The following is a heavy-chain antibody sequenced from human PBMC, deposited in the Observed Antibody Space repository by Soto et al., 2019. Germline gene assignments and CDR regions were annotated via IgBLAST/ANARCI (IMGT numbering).Heavy chain of an antibody. V-gene: IGHV3-64*01. CDR3: ARDRIAAAGRSLENWFDP. D-gene: IGHD6-13*01. CDR2: ISSNGGST. CDR1: GFTFSSYA. J-gene: IGHJ5*02. Sequence: GGSLRLSCAASGFTFSSYAMHWVRQAPGKGLEYVSAISSNGGSTYYANSVKGRFTISRDNSKNTLYLQMGSLRAEDMAVYYCARDRIAAAGRSLENWFDPWGQGTLVTVAS.